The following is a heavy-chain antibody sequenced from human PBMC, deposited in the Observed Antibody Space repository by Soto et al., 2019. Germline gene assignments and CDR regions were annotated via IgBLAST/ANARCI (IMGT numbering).Heavy chain of an antibody. CDR2: ISSNGGST. CDR1: GFTFSSYA. Sequence: GGSLRLSCAASGFTFSSYAMHWVRQAPGKGLEYVSAISSNGGSTYYANSVKGRFTISRDNSKNTLYLQMGSLRAEDMSVYYCARQWLDSYYFDYWGQGTLVTVSS. CDR3: ARQWLDSYYFDY. D-gene: IGHD6-19*01. J-gene: IGHJ4*02. V-gene: IGHV3-64*01.